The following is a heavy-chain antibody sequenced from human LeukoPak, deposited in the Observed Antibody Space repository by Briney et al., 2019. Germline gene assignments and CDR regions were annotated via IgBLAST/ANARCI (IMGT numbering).Heavy chain of an antibody. CDR2: IIPILDIA. CDR3: ARDQGVIAPPPYGLDV. D-gene: IGHD3-10*01. Sequence: ASVKVSCKASGGTFSSYALTWVRQAPGQGLEWMGRIIPILDIANYAQTFQGRVTITADKSTSTAYIELSSLSSEDTAVYYCARDQGVIAPPPYGLDVWGQGTTVTVSS. V-gene: IGHV1-69*04. CDR1: GGTFSSYA. J-gene: IGHJ6*02.